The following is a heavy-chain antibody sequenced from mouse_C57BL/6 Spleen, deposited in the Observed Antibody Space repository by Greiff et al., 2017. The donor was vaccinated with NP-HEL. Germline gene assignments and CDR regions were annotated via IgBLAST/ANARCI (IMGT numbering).Heavy chain of an antibody. J-gene: IGHJ4*01. CDR3: ARGGYYYGSILYYAMDY. Sequence: EVQLQQSGPVLVKPGASVKMSCKASGYTFTDYYMNWVKQSHGKSLEWIGVINPYNGGTSYNQKFKGKATLTVDKSSSTAYMELNSLTSEDSAVYYCARGGYYYGSILYYAMDYWGQGTSVTVSS. V-gene: IGHV1-19*01. D-gene: IGHD1-1*01. CDR2: INPYNGGT. CDR1: GYTFTDYY.